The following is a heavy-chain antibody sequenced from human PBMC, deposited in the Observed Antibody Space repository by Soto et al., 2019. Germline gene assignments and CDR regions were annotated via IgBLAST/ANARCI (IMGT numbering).Heavy chain of an antibody. CDR2: ISSSGSTI. V-gene: IGHV3-11*01. D-gene: IGHD3-3*01. CDR1: GFTFSDYY. CDR3: ARDEGLWGGNSRNYYYGMDV. Sequence: QVQLVESGGGLVKPGGSLRLSCAASGFTFSDYYMSWIRQAPGKGLEWVSYISSSGSTIYYADSVKGRFTISRDNAKNSRYLKMNSLRAEDTAVYYCARDEGLWGGNSRNYYYGMDVWGQGTTVTVSS. J-gene: IGHJ6*02.